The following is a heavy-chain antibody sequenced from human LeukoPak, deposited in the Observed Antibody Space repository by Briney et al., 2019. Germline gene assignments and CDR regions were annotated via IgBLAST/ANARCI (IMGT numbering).Heavy chain of an antibody. V-gene: IGHV3-53*01. D-gene: IGHD1-7*01. J-gene: IGHJ4*02. CDR1: GFTVSSNY. CDR3: ARAYNWNYVY. Sequence: PGGSLRLSCAASGFTVSSNYMSRVRQAPGKGLEWVSVIYSGGNTYYADSVKGRFTISRDNSKNTLYLQMNSLRAEDTAVYYCARAYNWNYVYWGQGTLVTVSS. CDR2: IYSGGNT.